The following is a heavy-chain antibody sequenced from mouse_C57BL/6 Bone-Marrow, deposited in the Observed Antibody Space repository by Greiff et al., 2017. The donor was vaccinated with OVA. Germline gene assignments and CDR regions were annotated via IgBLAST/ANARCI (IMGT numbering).Heavy chain of an antibody. CDR1: GYTFTSYW. Sequence: QVQLQQPGAELVMPGASVKLSCKASGYTFTSYWMHWVKQRPGQGLEWIGEIDPSDSYTNYNQKFKGKSTLTVDKSSSTAYMQLSSLTSEDSAVYYCARGGGSTMVTGFAYWGQGTLVTVSA. D-gene: IGHD2-2*01. CDR2: IDPSDSYT. J-gene: IGHJ3*01. V-gene: IGHV1-69*01. CDR3: ARGGGSTMVTGFAY.